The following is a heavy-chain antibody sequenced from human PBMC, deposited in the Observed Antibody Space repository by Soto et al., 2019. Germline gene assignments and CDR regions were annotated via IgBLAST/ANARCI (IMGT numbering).Heavy chain of an antibody. J-gene: IGHJ4*02. D-gene: IGHD3-9*01. CDR2: IKEDGREK. V-gene: IGHV3-7*04. CDR1: GFSFITYW. Sequence: EVQLVESGGGFVQSGGSLRLSCEASGFSFITYWMNWVRQAPGKGLEWLATIKEDGREKQYVESVKGRFTISRDNAKNSFYLQMNSMSEEDTAVYYCVRAISGYFALGGQGTRVIVSS. CDR3: VRAISGYFAL.